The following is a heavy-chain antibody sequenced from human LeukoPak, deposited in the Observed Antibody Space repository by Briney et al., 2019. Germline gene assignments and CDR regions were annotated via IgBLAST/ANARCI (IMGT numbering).Heavy chain of an antibody. V-gene: IGHV3-74*03. CDR2: VNREGTTT. D-gene: IGHD2-2*03. CDR3: ARDSDWILFDY. J-gene: IGHJ4*02. Sequence: GGSLRLSCAASGFTFNTYWMHWVRQAPGKELVWVARVNREGTTTAYADSVKGRFIISRDNSKNTLYLQMNNLRAEDTAVYYCARDSDWILFDYWGQGTPVTVSS. CDR1: GFTFNTYW.